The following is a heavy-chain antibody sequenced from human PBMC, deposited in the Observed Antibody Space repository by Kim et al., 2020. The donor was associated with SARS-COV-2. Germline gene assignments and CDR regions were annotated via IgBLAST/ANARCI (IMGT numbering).Heavy chain of an antibody. J-gene: IGHJ4*02. CDR1: GGSISSSNW. CDR2: IYHSGST. Sequence: SETLSLTCAVSGGSISSSNWWSWVRQPPGKGLEWIGEIYHSGSTNYNPSLKSRVTISVDKSKNQFSLKLSSVTAADTAVYYCASRPNLMSWYFDYWGQGTLVTVSS. CDR3: ASRPNLMSWYFDY. V-gene: IGHV4-4*02. D-gene: IGHD2-8*01.